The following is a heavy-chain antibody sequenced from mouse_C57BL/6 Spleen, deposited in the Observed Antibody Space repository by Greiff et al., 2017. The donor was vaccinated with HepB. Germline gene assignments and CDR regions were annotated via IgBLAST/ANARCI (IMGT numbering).Heavy chain of an antibody. D-gene: IGHD1-1*01. J-gene: IGHJ1*03. Sequence: EVMLVESGGGLVKPGGSLKLSCAASGFTFSSYAMSWVRQTPEKRLEWVATISDGGSYTYYPDNVKGRFTISRDNAKNNLYLQMSHLKSEDTAMYYCASYYYGSSYWYFDVWGTGTTVTASS. V-gene: IGHV5-4*03. CDR2: ISDGGSYT. CDR3: ASYYYGSSYWYFDV. CDR1: GFTFSSYA.